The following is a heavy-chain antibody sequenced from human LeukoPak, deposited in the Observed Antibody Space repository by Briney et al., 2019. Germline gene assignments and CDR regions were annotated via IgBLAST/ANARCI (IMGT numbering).Heavy chain of an antibody. CDR1: GFTFSSYA. D-gene: IGHD6-13*01. CDR3: ARGAAAANFDY. Sequence: GGSLRLSCAASGFTFSSYAMSWIRQAPGKGLEWVSYISSSSSYTNYADSVKGRFTISRDNAKNSLYLQMNSLRAEDTAVYYCARGAAAANFDYWGQGTLVTVSS. CDR2: ISSSSSYT. V-gene: IGHV3-11*05. J-gene: IGHJ4*02.